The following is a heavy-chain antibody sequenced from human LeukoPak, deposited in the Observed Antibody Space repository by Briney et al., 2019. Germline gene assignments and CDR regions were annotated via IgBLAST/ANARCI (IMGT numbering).Heavy chain of an antibody. D-gene: IGHD3-16*02. Sequence: HAGGSLRLSCAASGLILSSNYMNWVRQAPGKGLEWVSIMYSGGDIYYADSVKGRFTISRDNSKNTLYLQMNSLRAEDTAVYYCASLYYDYVWGSYPAEDYWGQGTLVTVSS. CDR1: GLILSSNY. V-gene: IGHV3-53*01. CDR2: MYSGGDI. CDR3: ASLYYDYVWGSYPAEDY. J-gene: IGHJ4*02.